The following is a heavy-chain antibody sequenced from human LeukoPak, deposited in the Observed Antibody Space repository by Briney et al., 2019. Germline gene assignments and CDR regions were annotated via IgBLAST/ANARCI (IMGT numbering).Heavy chain of an antibody. Sequence: PGGSLRLSCAASGFTFSSYARSWVRQAPGKGLEWVSAISGSGGSTYYADSVNGRFSISRDHANNTLYLQMNSLRAEDTAVYYCTCDRVYYGFALWGQGTTVTVS. V-gene: IGHV3-23*01. CDR3: TCDRVYYGFAL. J-gene: IGHJ6*02. D-gene: IGHD1-14*01. CDR1: GFTFSSYA. CDR2: ISGSGGST.